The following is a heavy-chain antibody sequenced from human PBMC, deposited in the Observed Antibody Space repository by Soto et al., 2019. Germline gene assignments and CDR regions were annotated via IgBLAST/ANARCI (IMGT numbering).Heavy chain of an antibody. CDR3: APWFGAFYY. J-gene: IGHJ4*02. CDR1: GFTFSSYG. CDR2: ISYDGSNK. Sequence: QVQLVESGGGVVQPGRSLRLSCAASGFTFSSYGMHWVSQGPGKGLEWVAVISYDGSNKYYADSVKGRFTISRDNSKNTLYLQMNSLRAEDTAVYYCAPWFGAFYYWGQGTLVTVSS. D-gene: IGHD3-10*01. V-gene: IGHV3-30*03.